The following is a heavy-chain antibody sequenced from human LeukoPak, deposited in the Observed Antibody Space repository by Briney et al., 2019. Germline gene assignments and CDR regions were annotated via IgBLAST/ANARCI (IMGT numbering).Heavy chain of an antibody. CDR1: GGSISSYY. Sequence: SETLSLTCTVSGGSISSYYWSWIRQPPGKGLEWIGYIYYSGSTNYNPSLKSRVTISVDTSKNQFSLKLSSVTAADTAVYYCARVIHGFGEYYFYYWGQGTLVTVSS. CDR3: ARVIHGFGEYYFYY. D-gene: IGHD3-10*01. J-gene: IGHJ4*02. V-gene: IGHV4-59*08. CDR2: IYYSGST.